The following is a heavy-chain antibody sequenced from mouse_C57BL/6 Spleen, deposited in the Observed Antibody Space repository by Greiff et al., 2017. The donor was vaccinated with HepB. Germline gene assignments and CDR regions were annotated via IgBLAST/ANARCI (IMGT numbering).Heavy chain of an antibody. CDR3: ARKYGSSDYAMDY. J-gene: IGHJ4*01. D-gene: IGHD1-1*01. Sequence: EVQLQQSGAELVKPGASVKLSCTASGFNIKDYYMHWVKQRTEQGLEWIGRIDPEDGENKYAPKCQGKATITADTSSNTAYLQRSRMTAEETAVYDCARKYGSSDYAMDYWGQGTSVTVSS. V-gene: IGHV14-2*01. CDR2: IDPEDGEN. CDR1: GFNIKDYY.